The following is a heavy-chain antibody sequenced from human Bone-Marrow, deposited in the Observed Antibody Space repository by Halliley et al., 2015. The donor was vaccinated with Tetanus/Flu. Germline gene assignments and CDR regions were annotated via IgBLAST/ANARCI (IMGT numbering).Heavy chain of an antibody. D-gene: IGHD6-6*01. Sequence: WISAYGPYTNYAQNLQGRVTITIETSTTTVYMELRSLRSDDTAVYYCARERGWARSSHSMDSWGQGTLVNVSS. CDR2: ISAYGPYT. CDR3: ARERGWARSSHSMDS. V-gene: IGHV1-18*01. J-gene: IGHJ1*01.